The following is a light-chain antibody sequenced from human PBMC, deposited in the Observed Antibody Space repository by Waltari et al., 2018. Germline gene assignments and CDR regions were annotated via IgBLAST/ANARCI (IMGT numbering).Light chain of an antibody. CDR1: SSHIGAGSD. CDR2: GNS. Sequence: QSVLTQPPSVSGAPGQRVTISCTGSSSHIGAGSDVHWYQQLPGTAPKLLIYGNSNRPSGVPDRFSGSKSGTSASLAITGLQAEDEADYYCQSYDSSLRVVFGGGTKLTVL. J-gene: IGLJ2*01. V-gene: IGLV1-40*01. CDR3: QSYDSSLRVV.